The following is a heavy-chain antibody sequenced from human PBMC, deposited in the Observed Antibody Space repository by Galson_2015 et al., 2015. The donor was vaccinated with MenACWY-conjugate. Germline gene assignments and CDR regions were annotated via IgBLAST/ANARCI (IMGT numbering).Heavy chain of an antibody. CDR2: IRSISYGGAA. D-gene: IGHD2/OR15-2a*01. CDR3: SRDRGGGYCNKGRCYAYFDH. J-gene: IGHJ4*02. CDR1: GFTFGDYA. V-gene: IGHV3-49*03. Sequence: SLRLSCATSGFTFGDYAMSWFRQAPGKGLEWVGYIRSISYGGAADYAASVKGRFTISRDDSKSIAYLQMDYLKTEDTAMYYCSRDRGGGYCNKGRCYAYFDHGGQGTLVTVSS.